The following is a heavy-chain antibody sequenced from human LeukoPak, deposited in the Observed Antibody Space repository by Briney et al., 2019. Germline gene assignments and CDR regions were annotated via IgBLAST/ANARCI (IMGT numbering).Heavy chain of an antibody. J-gene: IGHJ5*02. CDR1: GYTFTGYY. Sequence: ASVKVSCKASGYTFTGYYMHWVRQAPGQGLEWMGRINPNSGGTNYAQKFQGRVTMTRDTSISTAYMELSRLRSDDTAVYYCARFSGEYSSGYLYNWFDPWGQGTLVTVSS. CDR2: INPNSGGT. D-gene: IGHD3-22*01. V-gene: IGHV1-2*06. CDR3: ARFSGEYSSGYLYNWFDP.